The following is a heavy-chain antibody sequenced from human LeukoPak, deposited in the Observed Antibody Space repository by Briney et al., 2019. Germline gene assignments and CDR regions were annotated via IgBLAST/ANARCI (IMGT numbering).Heavy chain of an antibody. Sequence: GRSLRLSCAASGFTFSSYGMHWVRQAQGKGLEWVAVISYDGSNKYYADSVKGRFTISRDNSKNTLYLQMNSLRAEDTAVYYCAKPIYGYCVFCGGLDYWGQGTLVTVSS. J-gene: IGHJ4*02. CDR3: AKPIYGYCVFCGGLDY. V-gene: IGHV3-30*18. CDR1: GFTFSSYG. CDR2: ISYDGSNK. D-gene: IGHD5-18*01.